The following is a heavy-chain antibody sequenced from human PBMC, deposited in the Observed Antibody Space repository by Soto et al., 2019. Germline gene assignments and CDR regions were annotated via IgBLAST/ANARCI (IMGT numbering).Heavy chain of an antibody. D-gene: IGHD2-2*02. CDR1: GFTFSSYS. J-gene: IGHJ6*03. V-gene: IGHV3-48*01. CDR3: ARRNYCSSTSCYNHYYYYMDV. Sequence: GGSLRLSCAASGFTFSSYSMNWVRQAPGKGLEWVSYISSSSSTIYYADSVKGRFTISRDNAKNSLYLQMNSLRAEDTAVYYCARRNYCSSTSCYNHYYYYMDVWGKGTTVTVFS. CDR2: ISSSSSTI.